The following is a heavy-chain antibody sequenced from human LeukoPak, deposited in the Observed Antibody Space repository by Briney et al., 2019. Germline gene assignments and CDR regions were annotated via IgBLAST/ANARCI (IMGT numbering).Heavy chain of an antibody. D-gene: IGHD1-26*01. V-gene: IGHV3-21*01. CDR3: AREARRSVGSGYFDY. CDR2: ISSSSSYI. Sequence: PGGSLRLSCAASGFTFSSYSMNWVRQAPGKGLEWVSSISSSSSYIYYADSVKGRFTISRDNAKNSLYLQMNSLRAEDTAVYYCAREARRSVGSGYFDYWGQGTLVTVSS. CDR1: GFTFSSYS. J-gene: IGHJ4*02.